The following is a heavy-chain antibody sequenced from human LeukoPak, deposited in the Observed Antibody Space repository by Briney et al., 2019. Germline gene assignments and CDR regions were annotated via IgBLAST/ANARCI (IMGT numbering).Heavy chain of an antibody. CDR1: GGSFSNYY. Sequence: PSETLSLTCAVYGGSFSNYYWSWVRQAPGKGLEWVGRIKSKTDGGTTDYAAPVKGRFTISRDDSKNTLYLQMNSLKTEDTAVYYCTTDGLLYNWNYDPIFDYWGQGTLVTVSS. J-gene: IGHJ4*02. V-gene: IGHV3-15*01. CDR2: IKSKTDGGTT. D-gene: IGHD1-7*01. CDR3: TTDGLLYNWNYDPIFDY.